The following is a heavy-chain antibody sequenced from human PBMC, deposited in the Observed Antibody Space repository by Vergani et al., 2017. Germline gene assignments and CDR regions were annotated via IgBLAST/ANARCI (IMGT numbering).Heavy chain of an antibody. V-gene: IGHV3-30*03. CDR1: GFTSSYYG. CDR2: ISYDGTQK. J-gene: IGHJ5*02. CDR3: ARAPHSVVPGRLFNP. D-gene: IGHD2-2*01. Sequence: QVHLVESGGGVVQPGRSLRLSCVVSGFTSSYYGMHWVRQAPGKGLEWVAVISYDGTQKYYADSAKGRFTISRYNSKSPLYLQMNSLRTKDTAVYYCARAPHSVVPGRLFNPWGKGTQVTVSS.